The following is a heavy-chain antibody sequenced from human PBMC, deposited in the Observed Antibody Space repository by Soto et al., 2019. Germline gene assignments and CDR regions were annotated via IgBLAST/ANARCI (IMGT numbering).Heavy chain of an antibody. V-gene: IGHV3-30-3*01. CDR2: ISYDGSNK. CDR1: GFTFSSYA. CDR3: ARDSDSSGYQGGCFDY. D-gene: IGHD3-22*01. J-gene: IGHJ4*02. Sequence: GSLRLSCAASGFTFSSYAMHWVRQAPGKGLEWVAVISYDGSNKYYADSVKGRFTISRDNSKNTLYLQMNSLRAEDTAVYYCARDSDSSGYQGGCFDYWGQGTLLTVSS.